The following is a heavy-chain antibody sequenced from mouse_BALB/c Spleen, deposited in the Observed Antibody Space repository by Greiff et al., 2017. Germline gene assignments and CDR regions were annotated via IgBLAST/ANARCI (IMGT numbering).Heavy chain of an antibody. CDR3: ARGGYYGSSRDY. CDR2: ISSGGST. Sequence: EVQGVESGGGLVKPGGSLKLSCAASGFTFSSYAMSWVRQTPEKRLEWVASISSGGSTYYPDSVKGRFTISRDNARNILYLQMSSLRSEDTAMYYCARGGYYGSSRDYWGQGTTLTVSS. J-gene: IGHJ2*01. D-gene: IGHD1-1*01. CDR1: GFTFSSYA. V-gene: IGHV5-6-5*01.